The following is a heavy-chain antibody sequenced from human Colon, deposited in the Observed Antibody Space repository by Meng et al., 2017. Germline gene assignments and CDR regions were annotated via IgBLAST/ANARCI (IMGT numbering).Heavy chain of an antibody. V-gene: IGHV1-69*09. CDR3: ARGDGYNYLDL. CDR1: GGTFSSYG. J-gene: IGHJ4*02. Sequence: QVQLVHSGAGVKRPGSSVKGSCKASGGTFSSYGISWVRQAPGQGLEWMGRTIAIVDVPTYAQRFQGRVTITADKSTSTAYMELSSLRSEDTAVYYCARGDGYNYLDLWGQGTLVTVSS. D-gene: IGHD5-24*01. CDR2: TIAIVDVP.